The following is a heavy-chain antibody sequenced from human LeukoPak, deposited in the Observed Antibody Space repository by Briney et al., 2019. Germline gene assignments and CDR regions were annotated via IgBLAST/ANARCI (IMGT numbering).Heavy chain of an antibody. V-gene: IGHV1-46*01. CDR1: GYTFTSYY. CDR2: INPSGGST. D-gene: IGHD3-22*01. J-gene: IGHJ3*02. Sequence: ASVKVSCKASGYTFTSYYMHRVRQAPGQGLEWMGIINPSGGSTSYAQKFQGRVTMTRDTSTSTVYMELSSLRSEDTAVYYCARDWGDYYDSSGPSYPVGAFDIWGQGTMVTVSS. CDR3: ARDWGDYYDSSGPSYPVGAFDI.